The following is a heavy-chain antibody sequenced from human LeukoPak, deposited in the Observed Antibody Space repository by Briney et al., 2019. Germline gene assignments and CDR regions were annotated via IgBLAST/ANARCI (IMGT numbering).Heavy chain of an antibody. D-gene: IGHD3-3*01. CDR1: GFTFSSYS. V-gene: IGHV3-21*01. Sequence: PGGSLRLSCAASGFTFSSYSMNWVRQAPGKGLEWVSSISSSSSYIYYADSVEGRFTISRDNAKNSLYLQMNSLRAEDTAVYYCARDPTDFFDYWGQGTLVTVSS. CDR3: ARDPTDFFDY. CDR2: ISSSSSYI. J-gene: IGHJ4*02.